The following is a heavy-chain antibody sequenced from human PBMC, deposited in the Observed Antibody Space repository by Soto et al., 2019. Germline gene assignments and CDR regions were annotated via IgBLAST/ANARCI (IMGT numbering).Heavy chain of an antibody. Sequence: QITLKESGPTLVIPTQTLTLTCTFSGFSLNTRGVGVGWIRQPPGKALEWVALIHWDDEKRYSPSLRNTLTIPKDTSKNLAVLILTNTDPVDTATYSCAYRHIVFGSGWNFAFWCQAIVVPVSS. CDR1: GFSLNTRGVG. D-gene: IGHD6-19*01. CDR2: IHWDDEK. CDR3: AYRHIVFGSGWNFAF. J-gene: IGHJ4*02. V-gene: IGHV2-5*02.